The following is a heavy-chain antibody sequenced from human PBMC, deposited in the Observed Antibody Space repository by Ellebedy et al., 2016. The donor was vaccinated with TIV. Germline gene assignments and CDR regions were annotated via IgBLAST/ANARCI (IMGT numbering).Heavy chain of an antibody. Sequence: GGSLRLSCAVSGFTVGTNYMSWVRQAPGKGLECVSVMFMSGRTHYADSVKGRFTISRDNSKNTLDLQMNDVRPEDTAVYHCAQSFTNEGWFDPWGQGTLVTVSS. D-gene: IGHD2-2*01. CDR1: GFTVGTNY. CDR2: MFMSGRT. V-gene: IGHV3-53*01. CDR3: AQSFTNEGWFDP. J-gene: IGHJ5*02.